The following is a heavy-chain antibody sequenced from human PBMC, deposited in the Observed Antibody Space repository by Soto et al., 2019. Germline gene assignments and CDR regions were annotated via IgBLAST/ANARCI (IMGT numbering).Heavy chain of an antibody. CDR2: INPNSGDT. CDR1: GYTFTGHY. Sequence: QVQLVQSGAEVKKPGASVKVSCKTSGYTFTGHYLHWVRQAPGQGLEWMAWINPNSGDTRYAQNFQGWVTMTWDTSITSVCMELNGIRSDATAAYYCARGASGYDRSYYYGLDFWGPGTTVTVSS. CDR3: ARGASGYDRSYYYGLDF. D-gene: IGHD5-12*01. V-gene: IGHV1-2*04. J-gene: IGHJ6*02.